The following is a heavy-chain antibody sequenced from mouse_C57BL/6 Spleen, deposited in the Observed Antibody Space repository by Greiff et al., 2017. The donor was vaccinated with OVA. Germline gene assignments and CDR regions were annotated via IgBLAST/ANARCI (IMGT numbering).Heavy chain of an antibody. Sequence: EVKLMESGGDLVKPGGSLKLSCAASGFTFSSYGMSWVRQTPDKRLEWVATISSGGSYTYYPDSVKGRFTISRANAKNTLYLQMSSLKSADTAMDYCASHGGYFNPFDYWGQGTTLTVSS. CDR2: ISSGGSYT. D-gene: IGHD2-3*01. CDR1: GFTFSSYG. CDR3: ASHGGYFNPFDY. J-gene: IGHJ2*01. V-gene: IGHV5-6*01.